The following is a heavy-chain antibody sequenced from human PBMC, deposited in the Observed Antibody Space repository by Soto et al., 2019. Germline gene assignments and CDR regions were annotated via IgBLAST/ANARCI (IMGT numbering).Heavy chain of an antibody. CDR1: GGSISSYH. D-gene: IGHD3-16*01. Sequence: QVQLQESGPGLVKPSETLSLTCTVSGGSISSYHWSWIREPPGKGLEWIGYIYYSGSSNYNPSLKSRVTISVDPSKNQFSLKLSSVTAADTAVYYCARDNITSLYGMDVWGQGTTVTVSS. V-gene: IGHV4-59*01. CDR2: IYYSGSS. CDR3: ARDNITSLYGMDV. J-gene: IGHJ6*02.